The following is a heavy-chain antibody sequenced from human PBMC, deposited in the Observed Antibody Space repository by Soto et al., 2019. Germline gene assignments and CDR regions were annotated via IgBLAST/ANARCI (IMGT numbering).Heavy chain of an antibody. J-gene: IGHJ6*02. V-gene: IGHV4-34*01. D-gene: IGHD6-13*01. CDR2: INHSGST. CDR3: ARASGRQLGEYYYYYGMDV. Sequence: SETLSLTCAVYGGSFSGYYWSWIRQPPGKGLEWIGEINHSGSTNYNPSLKSRVTISVDTSKNQFSLKLSSVTAADTAVYYCARASGRQLGEYYYYYGMDVWGQGTTVTVSS. CDR1: GGSFSGYY.